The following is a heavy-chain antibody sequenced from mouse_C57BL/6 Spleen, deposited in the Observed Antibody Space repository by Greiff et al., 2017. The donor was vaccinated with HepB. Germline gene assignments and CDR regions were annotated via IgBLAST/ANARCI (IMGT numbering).Heavy chain of an antibody. CDR1: GIDFSRYW. D-gene: IGHD2-5*01. Sequence: EADGIDFSRYWMSWVRRAPGKGLEWIGEINPDSSTINYAPSLKDKFIISRDNAKNTLYLQMSKVRSEDTALYYCARLYSNSWYFDVWGTGTTVTVSS. V-gene: IGHV4-1*01. J-gene: IGHJ1*03. CDR2: INPDSSTI. CDR3: ARLYSNSWYFDV.